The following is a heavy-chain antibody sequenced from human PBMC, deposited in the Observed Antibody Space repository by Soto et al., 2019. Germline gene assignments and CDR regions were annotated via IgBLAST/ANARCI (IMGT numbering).Heavy chain of an antibody. CDR2: ISSSSSTI. D-gene: IGHD4-17*01. Sequence: GGSLRLSCAASGFTFSSYSMNWVRQAPGKGLEWVSYISSSSSTIYYADSVKGRFTISRDNAKNSLYLQMNSLRAEDTAVYYCAREGGHGDYYFDYWGQGTLVTVSS. V-gene: IGHV3-48*01. CDR3: AREGGHGDYYFDY. CDR1: GFTFSSYS. J-gene: IGHJ4*02.